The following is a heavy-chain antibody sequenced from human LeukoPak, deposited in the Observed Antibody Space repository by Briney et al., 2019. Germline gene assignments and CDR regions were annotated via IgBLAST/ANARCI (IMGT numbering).Heavy chain of an antibody. CDR1: GGTFSSYA. CDR3: ARDLSSGSYYEDYYYYMDV. Sequence: ASVKVSCKASGGTFSSYAISWVRQAPGQGLEWMGGIIPIFGTANYAQKFQGRVTITADESTSTAYMELSSLRSEDTAVYYCARDLSSGSYYEDYYYYMDVWGKGTTVTVSS. J-gene: IGHJ6*03. CDR2: IIPIFGTA. V-gene: IGHV1-69*13. D-gene: IGHD1-26*01.